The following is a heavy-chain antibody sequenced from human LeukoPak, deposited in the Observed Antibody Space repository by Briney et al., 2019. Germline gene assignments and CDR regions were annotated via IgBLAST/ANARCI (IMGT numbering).Heavy chain of an antibody. J-gene: IGHJ1*01. CDR2: INSDGSST. Sequence: GGSLRLSCAASGFTFSTHSMHWVRQAPGKRPVWVSRINSDGSSTRYADSVTGRFTISRDNAKNTVYLQMNSLRAEDTAVYYCAIDHSSTSEYFQHRGQGTLVTVSS. CDR3: AIDHSSTSEYFQH. D-gene: IGHD6-13*01. V-gene: IGHV3-74*01. CDR1: GFTFSTHS.